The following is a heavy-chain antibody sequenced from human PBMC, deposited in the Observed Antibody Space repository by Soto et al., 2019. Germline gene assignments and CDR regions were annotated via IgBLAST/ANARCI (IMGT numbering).Heavy chain of an antibody. CDR1: GYTFTSYY. V-gene: IGHV1-46*01. CDR2: INPSGGST. Sequence: GASVKVSCKASGYTFTSYYMHWVRQAPGQGLEWMGIINPSGGSTSYAQKFQGRVTMTRDTSTSTVYMELSSLRSEDTAVYYCATINTAMVTFEERIAPIYYYYCGMDVWGQGTTVTVSS. D-gene: IGHD5-18*01. CDR3: ATINTAMVTFEERIAPIYYYYCGMDV. J-gene: IGHJ6*02.